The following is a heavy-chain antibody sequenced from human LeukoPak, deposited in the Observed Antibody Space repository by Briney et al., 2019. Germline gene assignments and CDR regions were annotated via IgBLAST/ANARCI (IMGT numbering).Heavy chain of an antibody. D-gene: IGHD3-22*01. CDR2: INHSGST. CDR3: ARYYYDSSVYYNLDY. V-gene: IGHV4-34*01. Sequence: PSETLSLTCAVYGGSFSGYYWSWIRQPPGKGLEWIGEINHSGSTNYNPSLKSRVTISLDTSKNQFSLKLSSVTAADTAVYYCARYYYDSSVYYNLDYWGQGTLVTVSS. J-gene: IGHJ4*02. CDR1: GGSFSGYY.